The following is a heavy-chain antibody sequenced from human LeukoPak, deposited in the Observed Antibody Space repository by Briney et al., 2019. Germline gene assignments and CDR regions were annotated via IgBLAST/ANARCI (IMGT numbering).Heavy chain of an antibody. V-gene: IGHV4-39*07. CDR1: GGSISSSSYY. Sequence: SETLSLTCTVSGGSISSSSYYWGWIRQPPGKGLEWIGSIYYSGSTYYNPSLKSRVTISGDTSKNQFSLRLSSVTAADTAVYYCARASYSYDINGWVPFDYWGQGTLVTVSS. CDR2: IYYSGST. D-gene: IGHD3-22*01. J-gene: IGHJ4*02. CDR3: ARASYSYDINGWVPFDY.